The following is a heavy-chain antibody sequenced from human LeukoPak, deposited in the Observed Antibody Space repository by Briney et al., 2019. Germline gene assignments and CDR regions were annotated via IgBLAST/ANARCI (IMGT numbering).Heavy chain of an antibody. Sequence: GGSLRLSCAASGFTFSDYWMTWVRQAPGKGLEWVANIKRDGSEKYYVDSLKGRFTISRDNAKNSLYLQMNSLRAEDTAVYYCARRAVTTRAVDYWGQGTLVTVSS. CDR1: GFTFSDYW. CDR2: IKRDGSEK. V-gene: IGHV3-7*01. CDR3: ARRAVTTRAVDY. J-gene: IGHJ4*02. D-gene: IGHD4-17*01.